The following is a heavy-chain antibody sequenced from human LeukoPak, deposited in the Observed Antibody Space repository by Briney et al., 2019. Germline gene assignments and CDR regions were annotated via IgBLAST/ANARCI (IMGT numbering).Heavy chain of an antibody. CDR1: GFTFNNYA. CDR3: ATTPDNLWGSYLLEFFDY. Sequence: GGSLRLSCTAAGFTFNNYAMSWVRQAPGKGLEWVSHISDSGGKTYYADSVEGRFTISRDNSRNTLFLQLNSLRAEDTAIYYCATTPDNLWGSYLLEFFDYWGLGTLVTVSS. V-gene: IGHV3-23*01. J-gene: IGHJ4*02. CDR2: ISDSGGKT. D-gene: IGHD3-16*02.